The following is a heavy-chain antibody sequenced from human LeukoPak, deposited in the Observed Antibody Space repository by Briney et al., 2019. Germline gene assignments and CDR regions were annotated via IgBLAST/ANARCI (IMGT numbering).Heavy chain of an antibody. Sequence: GGSLRLSCAASGFTFSSYSMNWVRQAPGKGLEWVSSISSSSSYIYYADSVKGRFTISRDNAKNSLYLQMNSLRAEDTAVYYCARDPGSSSRTRWEAYWFDPWGQGTLVTVSS. CDR1: GFTFSSYS. J-gene: IGHJ5*02. V-gene: IGHV3-21*01. CDR2: ISSSSSYI. D-gene: IGHD1-26*01. CDR3: ARDPGSSSRTRWEAYWFDP.